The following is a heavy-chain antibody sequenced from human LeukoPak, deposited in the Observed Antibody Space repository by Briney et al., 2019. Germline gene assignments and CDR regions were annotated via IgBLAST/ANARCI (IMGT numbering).Heavy chain of an antibody. D-gene: IGHD4-17*01. Sequence: GGSLRLSCAASGFTFSSYWMSWVRQAPGKGLEWVANIKQDGSEKYYVDSAKGRFTISRDNAKNSLYLQMNSLRAEDTAVYYCARSDYGDYVDYWGQGTLVTVSS. V-gene: IGHV3-7*01. CDR3: ARSDYGDYVDY. CDR1: GFTFSSYW. CDR2: IKQDGSEK. J-gene: IGHJ4*02.